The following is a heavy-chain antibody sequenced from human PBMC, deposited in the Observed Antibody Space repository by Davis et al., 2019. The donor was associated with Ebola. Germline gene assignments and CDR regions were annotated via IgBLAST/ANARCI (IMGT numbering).Heavy chain of an antibody. CDR1: GFTFSSYW. V-gene: IGHV3-7*03. D-gene: IGHD3-3*01. CDR2: IKQDGSEK. Sequence: AGSLTLSCAASGFTFSSYWMSCVRYAPGKGLEWVANIKQDGSEKYYVDSVKGRFTISRDHAKNSLYLQMNSMRAEDTAVYYCAREHYDFWGGYDAYYYYGMYVWGQGTTVTVSS. J-gene: IGHJ6*02. CDR3: AREHYDFWGGYDAYYYYGMYV.